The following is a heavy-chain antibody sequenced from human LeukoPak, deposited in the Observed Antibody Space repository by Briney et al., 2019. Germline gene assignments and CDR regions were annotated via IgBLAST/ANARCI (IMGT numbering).Heavy chain of an antibody. V-gene: IGHV3-23*01. CDR2: ISGSGGST. Sequence: GGSLRLSCAASGFTFSSYAMSWVRQAPGKGLEWVSAISGSGGSTYYADSVKGRFTISRDNAKNSLYLQMNSLRAEDTALYYCAKSRYIYYFDYWGQGTLVTVSS. J-gene: IGHJ4*02. CDR3: AKSRYIYYFDY. D-gene: IGHD1-1*01. CDR1: GFTFSSYA.